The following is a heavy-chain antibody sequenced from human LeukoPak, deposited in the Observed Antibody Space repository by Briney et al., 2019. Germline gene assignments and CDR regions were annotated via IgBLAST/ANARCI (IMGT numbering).Heavy chain of an antibody. V-gene: IGHV5-51*01. CDR1: GYSFSSYW. Sequence: GESLKISCKGSGYSFSSYWIGWVRPMPGKGLEWMGIIYPRDADTRYSPSFQGQVTISADKSISTAYLQWSSLKASDTAMYYCARHESDGDYAWGQGTLVTVSS. J-gene: IGHJ5*02. CDR2: IYPRDADT. D-gene: IGHD3-16*01. CDR3: ARHESDGDYA.